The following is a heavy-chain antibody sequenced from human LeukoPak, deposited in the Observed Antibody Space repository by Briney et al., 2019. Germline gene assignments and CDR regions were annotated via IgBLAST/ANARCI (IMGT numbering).Heavy chain of an antibody. CDR2: ISAYNGNA. D-gene: IGHD3-10*01. V-gene: IGHV1-18*01. Sequence: ASVKVSCKASGYTFTSYGISWVREAPGQGLEWVGWISAYNGNANNAQKLQGRVTMTTDTSTSTAYMELRSLRSEDTAVYYCASGWFGAHAFDIWGQGTMVTVSS. J-gene: IGHJ3*02. CDR1: GYTFTSYG. CDR3: ASGWFGAHAFDI.